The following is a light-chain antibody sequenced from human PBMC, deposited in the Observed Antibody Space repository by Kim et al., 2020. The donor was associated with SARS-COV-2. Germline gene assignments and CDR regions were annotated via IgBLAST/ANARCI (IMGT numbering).Light chain of an antibody. CDR1: QCISNY. Sequence: DIQMTQSPSSLSASVGDRVTITCRASQCISNYLAWYQQIPGKVPKLLIYAAATLQSGVPSRFSGSGSGTDFTLTISSLQPGDVATYYCQKYNGVPLTFGGGTKVDIK. V-gene: IGKV1-27*01. CDR3: QKYNGVPLT. J-gene: IGKJ4*01. CDR2: AAA.